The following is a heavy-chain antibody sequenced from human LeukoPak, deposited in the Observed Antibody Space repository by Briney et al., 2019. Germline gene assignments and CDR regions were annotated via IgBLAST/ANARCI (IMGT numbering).Heavy chain of an antibody. Sequence: GGSLRLSCAASGFTFSDYYMSYIRQAPGKGLEWVSYISTTSTYTDYADSVRGRFTISRDNAKNLLYLRMNSLRPEDTAVYYCARDWYCSSSICYTDRNWFDPWGQGTLVTVSS. J-gene: IGHJ5*02. D-gene: IGHD2-2*02. V-gene: IGHV3-11*05. CDR2: ISTTSTYT. CDR1: GFTFSDYY. CDR3: ARDWYCSSSICYTDRNWFDP.